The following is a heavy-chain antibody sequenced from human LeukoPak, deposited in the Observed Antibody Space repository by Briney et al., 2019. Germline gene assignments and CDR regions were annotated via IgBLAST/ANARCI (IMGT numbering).Heavy chain of an antibody. Sequence: PGGSLRLSCAASGFTFDDYTMHWVRQAPGKGLEWVSLISWDGGSTYYADSVKGRFTISRDNSKNSLYLQMNSLRTEDTALYYCARTPEWELLGSLIDWGQGTLVTVSS. CDR3: ARTPEWELLGSLID. V-gene: IGHV3-43*01. J-gene: IGHJ4*02. CDR1: GFTFDDYT. D-gene: IGHD1-26*01. CDR2: ISWDGGST.